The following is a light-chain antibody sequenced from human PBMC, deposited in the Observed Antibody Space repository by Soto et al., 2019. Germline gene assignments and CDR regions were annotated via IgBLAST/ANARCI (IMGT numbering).Light chain of an antibody. V-gene: IGKV3-15*01. CDR1: QSVSSN. CDR2: GAS. J-gene: IGKJ1*01. CDR3: HQNNNWPPWT. Sequence: EIVMTQSPATLSVSPGERATLSCRASQSVSSNLAGYQQKPGQAPRLLIYGASTRATGIPARFSGSGSGTELSLTISSLQSEDFAVYYCHQNNNWPPWTFGQGTKVEIK.